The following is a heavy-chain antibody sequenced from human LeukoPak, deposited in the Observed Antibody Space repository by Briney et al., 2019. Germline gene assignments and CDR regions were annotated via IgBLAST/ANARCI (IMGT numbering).Heavy chain of an antibody. CDR3: ARASYYCSGGSCYSHPLYFQH. Sequence: SVKVSCKASGGTFSSYAISWVRQAPGQGLEWMGGIIPIFGTANYAQKFQGRVTITADESTSTAFMELSSLRSEDTAVYYCARASYYCSGGSCYSHPLYFQHWGQGTLVTVSS. D-gene: IGHD2-15*01. J-gene: IGHJ1*01. CDR1: GGTFSSYA. CDR2: IIPIFGTA. V-gene: IGHV1-69*01.